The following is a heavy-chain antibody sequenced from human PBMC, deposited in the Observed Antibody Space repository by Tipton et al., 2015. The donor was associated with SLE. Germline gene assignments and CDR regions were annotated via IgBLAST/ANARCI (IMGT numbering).Heavy chain of an antibody. CDR2: IYTSGST. CDR3: ARDHPVAGPFDY. V-gene: IGHV4-4*07. CDR1: GGSISNYY. Sequence: TLSLTCTVSGGSISNYYWSWIRQPAGKGLEWLGRIYTSGSTNYNPSLTSRVTMSVDTSKNQFSLKLSSVTAADTAVYYCARDHPVAGPFDYWGQGTLVTVSS. J-gene: IGHJ4*02. D-gene: IGHD6-19*01.